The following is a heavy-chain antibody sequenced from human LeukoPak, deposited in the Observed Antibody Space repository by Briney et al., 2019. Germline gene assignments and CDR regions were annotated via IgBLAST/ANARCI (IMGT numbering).Heavy chain of an antibody. CDR2: MNPNSGNT. D-gene: IGHD2-8*02. CDR3: ARGPWWIKRRLSYYYYYYGMDV. Sequence: ASVKVSCKASGYTFTSYDINWVRQATGQGLEWMGWMNPNSGNTGYAQKFQGRVTMTRNTSISTAYMELSSLRSEDTAVYYCARGPWWIKRRLSYYYYYYGMDVWGQGTTVTVSS. J-gene: IGHJ6*02. CDR1: GYTFTSYD. V-gene: IGHV1-8*01.